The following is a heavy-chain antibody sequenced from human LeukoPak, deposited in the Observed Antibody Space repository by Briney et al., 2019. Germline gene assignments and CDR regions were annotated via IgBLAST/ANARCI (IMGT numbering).Heavy chain of an antibody. D-gene: IGHD3-22*01. CDR2: VYYSGSA. V-gene: IGHV4-39*07. J-gene: IGHJ4*02. CDR1: GGSIDSSDYY. CDR3: ARAKDRFYDSAYYFDY. Sequence: PSETLSLTCTVAGGSIDSSDYYWVWIRQPPGMGLECIGGVYYSGSAYYSPSLKCRVTISIDTSKNQFSLKLSSVAAADTAVYYCARAKDRFYDSAYYFDYWGQGTLVTVSP.